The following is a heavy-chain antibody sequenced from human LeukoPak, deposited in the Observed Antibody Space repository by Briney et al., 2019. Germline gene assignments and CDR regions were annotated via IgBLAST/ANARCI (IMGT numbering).Heavy chain of an antibody. CDR3: AREATVTGDYSYYYAIDV. J-gene: IGHJ6*02. D-gene: IGHD4-17*01. CDR2: IYDSGRST. CDR1: GGSISSYY. V-gene: IGHV4-59*01. Sequence: SETLSLTCTVSGGSISSYYWSWIRQPPGKGLEWIGYIYDSGRSTNYKPSLKSRATISADTSNHQFSLKLSPVTAADTAVYYCAREATVTGDYSYYYAIDVWDQGTTVTVSS.